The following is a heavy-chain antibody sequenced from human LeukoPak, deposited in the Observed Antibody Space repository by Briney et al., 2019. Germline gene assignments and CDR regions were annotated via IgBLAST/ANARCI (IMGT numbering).Heavy chain of an antibody. CDR3: AREDSSSWYYY. J-gene: IGHJ4*02. CDR2: IIPILGIA. D-gene: IGHD6-13*01. Sequence: ASVKVSCKASGYTFTSYGISWVRQAPGQGLEWMGRIIPILGIANYAQKFQGRVTITADKSTSTAYMELSSLRSEDTAVYYCAREDSSSWYYYWGQGTLVTVSS. V-gene: IGHV1-69*04. CDR1: GYTFTSYG.